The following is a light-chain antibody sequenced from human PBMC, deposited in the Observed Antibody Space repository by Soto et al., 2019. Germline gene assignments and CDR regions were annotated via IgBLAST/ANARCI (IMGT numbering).Light chain of an antibody. CDR3: QQYGSSPPWT. V-gene: IGKV3-20*01. J-gene: IGKJ1*01. CDR1: QSVSSSS. CDR2: GAS. Sequence: EIVLTQSPGTLSLSPGERATLSCRASQSVSSSSLAWYQQKPGQAPRLLIYGASSRATGIPDRFSGSGSGTDFTLTISRLEPEDFALYYCQQYGSSPPWTFGQGTKVDIK.